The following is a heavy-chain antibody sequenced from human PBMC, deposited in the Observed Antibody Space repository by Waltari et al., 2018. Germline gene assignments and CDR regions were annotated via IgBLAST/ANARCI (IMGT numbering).Heavy chain of an antibody. V-gene: IGHV4-34*01. D-gene: IGHD3-10*01. Sequence: QVQLQQWGAGLLKPSETLSLTCAVYGVSFSGYYWSRFRQPTGRGLEWIGEINHSGSTNYNPSLKSRVTISVDTSKNQFSLKLSSVTAADTAVYYCARGLLYYYGSGSSYYYMDVWGKGTTVTVSS. CDR2: INHSGST. J-gene: IGHJ6*03. CDR3: ARGLLYYYGSGSSYYYMDV. CDR1: GVSFSGYY.